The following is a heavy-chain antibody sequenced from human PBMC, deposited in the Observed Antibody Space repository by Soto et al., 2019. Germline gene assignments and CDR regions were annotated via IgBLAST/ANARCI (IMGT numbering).Heavy chain of an antibody. D-gene: IGHD3-10*01. V-gene: IGHV3-23*01. CDR3: AKDLGITMVRGVIKNDY. Sequence: PGGSLRLSCAASGFTFSSYAMSWVRQAPGKGLEWVSAISGSGGSTYYADSVKGRFTISRDNSKNTLYLQMNSLRAEDTAVYYCAKDLGITMVRGVIKNDYWGQGTLVTVSS. CDR1: GFTFSSYA. CDR2: ISGSGGST. J-gene: IGHJ4*02.